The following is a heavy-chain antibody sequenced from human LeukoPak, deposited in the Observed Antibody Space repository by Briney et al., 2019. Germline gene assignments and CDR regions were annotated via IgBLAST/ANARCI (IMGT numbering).Heavy chain of an antibody. Sequence: GGSLRLSCSASGFTFTDYSMSWVRQAPGKGLEWVSIISRVSTYIYYADSVKGRFTVSRDNAKSSLYLQMTSLRAEDTAVYFCARGGGGGDYYYYMDVWGKGTTVTVSS. V-gene: IGHV3-21*01. J-gene: IGHJ6*03. D-gene: IGHD2-15*01. CDR1: GFTFTDYS. CDR3: ARGGGGGDYYYYMDV. CDR2: ISRVSTYI.